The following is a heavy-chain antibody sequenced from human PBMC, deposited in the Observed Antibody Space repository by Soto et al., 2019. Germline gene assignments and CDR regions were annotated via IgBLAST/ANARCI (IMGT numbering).Heavy chain of an antibody. V-gene: IGHV4-30-4*01. CDR2: INYRGDT. CDR3: ARERNLRLFDA. Sequence: QVQLQESGPGLVRPSETLSLTCSVSADSIGSGGYYWSWIRQPPGKGLEWSGDINYRGDTHYNPSLTGRVTISVDTSKNQFSLKLSSVTAADTAVYYCARERNLRLFDAWGQGTLVTVSS. D-gene: IGHD1-1*01. CDR1: ADSIGSGGYY. J-gene: IGHJ5*02.